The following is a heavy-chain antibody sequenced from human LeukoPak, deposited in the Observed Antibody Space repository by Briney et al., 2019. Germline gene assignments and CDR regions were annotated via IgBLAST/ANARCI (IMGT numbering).Heavy chain of an antibody. D-gene: IGHD6-19*01. CDR1: VYTFTSYG. Sequence: ASVKVSCKASVYTFTSYGISWVRQAPGQGLEWMGWISAYNGNTNYAQKLQGRVTMTADTSTSTAYMELRSLRSDDTGVYYCARDGDSSGWYSAFDIWGQGTMVTVSS. V-gene: IGHV1-18*01. J-gene: IGHJ3*02. CDR3: ARDGDSSGWYSAFDI. CDR2: ISAYNGNT.